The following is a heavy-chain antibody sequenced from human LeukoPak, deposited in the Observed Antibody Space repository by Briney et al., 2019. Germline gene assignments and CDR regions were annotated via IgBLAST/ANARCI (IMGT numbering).Heavy chain of an antibody. CDR3: ARQDVASTGTTYYYAMDV. V-gene: IGHV5-51*01. CDR2: INPGDSDT. D-gene: IGHD1/OR15-1a*01. J-gene: IGHJ6*02. Sequence: GASLKISCKGSGYSFTRYWIGWVRQKPGKGLEWMGIINPGDSDTRYSPSFQGQVTISADKSISTAYLQWSSLKASDTAMYYCARQDVASTGTTYYYAMDVWGQGTMVTVSS. CDR1: GYSFTRYW.